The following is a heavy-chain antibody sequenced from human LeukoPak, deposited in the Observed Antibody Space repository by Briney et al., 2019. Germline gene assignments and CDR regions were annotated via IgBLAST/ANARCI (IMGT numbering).Heavy chain of an antibody. D-gene: IGHD6-6*01. CDR2: IYPGDSDT. CDR3: TRVYYSSSSHHFDY. Sequence: GESLKISCKGSGYIFTGYWIGWVRQMPGKGLEWMGTIYPGDSDTRYSPSFQGQVTISGDKSISTAYLQWSSLKASDTAMYYSTRVYYSSSSHHFDYWGQGTLITVSS. V-gene: IGHV5-51*01. CDR1: GYIFTGYW. J-gene: IGHJ4*02.